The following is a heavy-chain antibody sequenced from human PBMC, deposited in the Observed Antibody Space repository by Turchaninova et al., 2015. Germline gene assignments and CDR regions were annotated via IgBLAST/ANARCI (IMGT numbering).Heavy chain of an antibody. J-gene: IGHJ4*02. CDR2: LYHGGTT. CDR1: GYSINSAYS. V-gene: IGHV4-38-2*01. Sequence: QVQLQESGPGLVKPSETLSLPGAVSGYSINSAYSWVGIRQPPGEGLDWLATLYHGGTTYFNPSLRSRLTISGDTSKNQFSLGVTSVTAADTAVYYCARYSGPCGATACYFDYWGQGALVTVSS. CDR3: ARYSGPCGATACYFDY. D-gene: IGHD2-21*01.